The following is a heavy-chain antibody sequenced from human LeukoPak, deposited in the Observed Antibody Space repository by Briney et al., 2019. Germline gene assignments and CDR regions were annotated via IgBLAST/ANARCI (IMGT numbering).Heavy chain of an antibody. Sequence: ASVKVSCKGSGYNFNVYYIHWVRQAPGQGLEWMGWMDPESGDTIYAPKFQGRVSMTRDTSITTAYMELISLTLDDSAMYYCATRGGLTPNTLAMWGHGTMVTVSS. CDR3: ATRGGLTPNTLAM. D-gene: IGHD2-15*01. CDR2: MDPESGDT. J-gene: IGHJ3*01. V-gene: IGHV1-2*02. CDR1: GYNFNVYY.